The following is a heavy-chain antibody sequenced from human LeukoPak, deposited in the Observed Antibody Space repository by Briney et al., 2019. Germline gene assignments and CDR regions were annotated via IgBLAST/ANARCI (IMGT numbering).Heavy chain of an antibody. J-gene: IGHJ4*02. V-gene: IGHV3-53*01. Sequence: PGGSLRLSCAASGFTVSSNYMSWVRQAPGKGLEWVSLIYSGGSTSYADSVKGRFTFSRDHSKNTLYLQMNSLRAEDTAVYYCARDRVNWNDVGGLFDYWGQGTLVTVSS. CDR3: ARDRVNWNDVGGLFDY. CDR1: GFTVSSNY. D-gene: IGHD1-1*01. CDR2: IYSGGST.